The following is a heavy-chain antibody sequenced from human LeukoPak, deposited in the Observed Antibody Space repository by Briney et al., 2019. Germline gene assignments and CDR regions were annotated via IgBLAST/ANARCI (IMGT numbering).Heavy chain of an antibody. CDR3: ARGGDNSNNYTWFDP. V-gene: IGHV1-69*04. J-gene: IGHJ5*02. CDR2: IIPILGIA. CDR1: GGTFSSYA. D-gene: IGHD4-11*01. Sequence: ASVKVSCKASGGTFSSYAISWVRQAPGQGLEWMGRIIPILGIANYAQKFQGRVTITADKSTSTAYMELSSLRSEDTAVYYCARGGDNSNNYTWFDPWGKGPLVTASS.